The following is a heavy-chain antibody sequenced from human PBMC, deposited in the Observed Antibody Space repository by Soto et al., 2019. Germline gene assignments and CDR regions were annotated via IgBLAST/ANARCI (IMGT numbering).Heavy chain of an antibody. CDR3: AVGKGDYYDRFDS. Sequence: TWIGSGASTSSPTRNPGWICQPPGKGLEWIATIYYSGSTYYNPSLKSRVTMSVDTSKNQFSLKLSSVTAADTAVYYCAVGKGDYYDRFDSRGHGTLVT. CDR1: GASTSSPTRN. D-gene: IGHD3-3*01. J-gene: IGHJ5*01. V-gene: IGHV4-39*01. CDR2: IYYSGST.